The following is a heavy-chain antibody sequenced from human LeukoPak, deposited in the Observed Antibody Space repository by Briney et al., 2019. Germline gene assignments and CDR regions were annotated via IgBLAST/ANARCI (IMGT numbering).Heavy chain of an antibody. J-gene: IGHJ4*02. CDR3: AKGTDGAGSYRPFDY. CDR1: GFTFSSST. Sequence: PGGSLRLSCAASGFTFSSSTMSWLRQAPGKELEWVSAINSGGGTTSAESVKGRFTISRDDSKNTLYLQMNSLRAEDTAVYYCAKGTDGAGSYRPFDYWGQGTLVTVSS. D-gene: IGHD3-10*01. CDR2: INSGGGTT. V-gene: IGHV3-23*01.